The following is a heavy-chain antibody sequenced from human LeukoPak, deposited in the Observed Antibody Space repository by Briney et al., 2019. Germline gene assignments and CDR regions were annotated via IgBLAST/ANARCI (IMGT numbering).Heavy chain of an antibody. CDR3: ATDLGQLLWFGERY. V-gene: IGHV1-69-2*01. Sequence: ATVKISCKVSGYTFTDYYMHWVQQAPGKGLEWMGLVDPEDGETIYAEKFQGRVTITADTSTDTAYMELSSLRSEDTAVYYCATDLGQLLWFGERYWGQGTVVTVSS. J-gene: IGHJ4*02. CDR1: GYTFTDYY. D-gene: IGHD3-10*01. CDR2: VDPEDGET.